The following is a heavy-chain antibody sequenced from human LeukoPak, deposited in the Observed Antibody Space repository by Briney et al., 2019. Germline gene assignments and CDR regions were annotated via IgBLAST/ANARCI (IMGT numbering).Heavy chain of an antibody. CDR3: ARGTWSELAAADPYYFDY. CDR2: IIPILGIA. D-gene: IGHD6-13*01. Sequence: SVKVSCKASGYTFTSYAMNWVRQAPGQGLEWMGRIIPILGIANYAQKFQGRVTITADKSTSTAYMELSSLRSEDTAVYYCARGTWSELAAADPYYFDYWGQGTLVTVSS. J-gene: IGHJ4*02. CDR1: GYTFTSYA. V-gene: IGHV1-69*04.